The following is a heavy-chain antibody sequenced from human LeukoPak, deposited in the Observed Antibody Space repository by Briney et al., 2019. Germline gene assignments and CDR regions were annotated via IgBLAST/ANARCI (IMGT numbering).Heavy chain of an antibody. CDR1: GGSISISTYY. Sequence: SETLSLTCTVSGGSISISTYYWAWIRQPPGTGLEWIGSIYYGGNTYYNPSLKSRVTISVDTSKNQFSLKVSSVTAADTAVYYCARLYGSIGFYFDYWGQGTLVNVSS. CDR3: ARLYGSIGFYFDY. CDR2: IYYGGNT. V-gene: IGHV4-39*01. D-gene: IGHD6-13*01. J-gene: IGHJ4*02.